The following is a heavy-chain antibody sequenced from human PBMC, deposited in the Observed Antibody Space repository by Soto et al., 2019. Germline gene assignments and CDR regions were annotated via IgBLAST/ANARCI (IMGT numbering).Heavy chain of an antibody. CDR2: IWYDGSNK. Sequence: QVQLVESGGGVVQPGRSLRLSCAASGFTFSSYGMHWVRQAPGKGLEWVAVIWYDGSNKYYADSVKGRFTISRDNSKNTLYLQMNSLRAEDTAVFYCARAHDLEYSSSWLPDYWGQGTLVTVSP. CDR1: GFTFSSYG. J-gene: IGHJ4*02. V-gene: IGHV3-33*01. CDR3: ARAHDLEYSSSWLPDY. D-gene: IGHD6-13*01.